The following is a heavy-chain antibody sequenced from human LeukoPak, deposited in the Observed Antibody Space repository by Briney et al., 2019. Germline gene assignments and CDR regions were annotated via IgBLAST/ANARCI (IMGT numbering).Heavy chain of an antibody. Sequence: PGGSLRLSCAASGFTFSNYAMSWVRQAPGKGLEWVSTVSGRDISPYYADSVKGRFTISRDDSKNTLYLQLNSLRAEDTAVYYCAKDSGYGDYTGCSNWGQGTLVTVSS. CDR3: AKDSGYGDYTGCSN. CDR1: GFTFSNYA. V-gene: IGHV3-23*01. J-gene: IGHJ4*02. CDR2: VSGRDISP. D-gene: IGHD4-17*01.